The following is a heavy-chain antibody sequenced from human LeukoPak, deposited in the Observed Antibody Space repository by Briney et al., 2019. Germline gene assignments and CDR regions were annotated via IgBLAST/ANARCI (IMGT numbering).Heavy chain of an antibody. CDR1: GFTFRSHA. V-gene: IGHV3-23*01. D-gene: IGHD2/OR15-2a*01. CDR2: IYENGGTT. J-gene: IGHJ4*02. CDR3: ARVGESCNSSSCHEWDY. Sequence: GGSLRLSCVGSGFTFRSHAMSWVRQAPEKGLEFVSGIYENGGTTYYADPVKGRFTFSRDNPKNTLYLQMNSLRPDDTGIYYCARVGESCNSSSCHEWDYWGQGTLVTVSS.